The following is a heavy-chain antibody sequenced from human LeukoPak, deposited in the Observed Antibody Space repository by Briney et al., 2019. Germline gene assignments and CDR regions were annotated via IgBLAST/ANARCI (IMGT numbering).Heavy chain of an antibody. D-gene: IGHD7-27*01. J-gene: IGHJ3*02. Sequence: PGGSLRLSCAASGFNFSRYWMSWVRQAPGKGLEWVANIKRDVSEEYLVDSVKGRFTISRDNAKNSLYLQMNSLREEDTAVYYCAREATGDNAFDIWGQGTMVTVSS. CDR3: AREATGDNAFDI. CDR1: GFNFSRYW. CDR2: IKRDVSEE. V-gene: IGHV3-7*01.